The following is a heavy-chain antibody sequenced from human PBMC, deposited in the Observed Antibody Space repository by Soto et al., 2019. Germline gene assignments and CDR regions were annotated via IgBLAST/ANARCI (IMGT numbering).Heavy chain of an antibody. Sequence: SETLSLSCLVSGGSVVSGAYYWIWIRQPPGKGLEWIGYTLYSGRPIYNPSLQSLQSRVTISVDTSRNQFSLRLTSVTAADTALYYCARHDFYHRTFDIWGQGTLVTV. CDR3: ARHDFYHRTFDI. J-gene: IGHJ3*02. D-gene: IGHD3-3*01. CDR1: GGSVVSGAYY. V-gene: IGHV4-61*08. CDR2: TLYSGRP.